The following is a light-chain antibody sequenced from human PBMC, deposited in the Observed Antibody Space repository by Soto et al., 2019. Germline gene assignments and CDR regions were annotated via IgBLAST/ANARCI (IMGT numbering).Light chain of an antibody. CDR1: QGVDSD. Sequence: IQMTQSPSSLSASVGDRVTITCRASQGVDSDLSWYQQKPGKAPKLLIYGASKLRSEVPSRFSGRGSGTLFTLTISSLQPEDVATYYCQQSYSTLVLTFGGGTRVDLK. V-gene: IGKV1-39*01. CDR2: GAS. J-gene: IGKJ4*01. CDR3: QQSYSTLVLT.